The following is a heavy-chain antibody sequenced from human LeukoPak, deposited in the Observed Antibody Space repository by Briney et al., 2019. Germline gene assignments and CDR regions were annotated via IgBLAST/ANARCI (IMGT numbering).Heavy chain of an antibody. D-gene: IGHD2-15*01. Sequence: GGSLRLSCAASGFTFSSYAMHWVRQAPGKGLEWVAVISYDGSNKYYADSVKGRFTISRDNSKNMLYLQMNSLRAEDTAVYYCARGPVVVVAATPDYWGQGTLVTVSS. CDR2: ISYDGSNK. CDR3: ARGPVVVVAATPDY. J-gene: IGHJ4*02. CDR1: GFTFSSYA. V-gene: IGHV3-30-3*01.